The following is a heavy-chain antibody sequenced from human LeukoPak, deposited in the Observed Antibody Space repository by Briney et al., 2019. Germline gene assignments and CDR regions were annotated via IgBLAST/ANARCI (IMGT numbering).Heavy chain of an antibody. CDR3: AKDRSDYDRSGYNYFDY. CDR1: GLTFSSYA. J-gene: IGHJ4*02. D-gene: IGHD3-22*01. Sequence: GGSLRLSCAASGLTFSSYAMHWVRQAPGKGLEWISAISGSGGTTYYADSVKGRFTISRDTSKNTLYLQMNSLRAEDTAVYHCAKDRSDYDRSGYNYFDYWGQGMVVTVSS. V-gene: IGHV3-23*01. CDR2: ISGSGGTT.